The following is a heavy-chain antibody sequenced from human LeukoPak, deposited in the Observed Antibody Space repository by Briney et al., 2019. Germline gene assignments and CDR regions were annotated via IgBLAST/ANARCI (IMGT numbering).Heavy chain of an antibody. V-gene: IGHV3-7*01. CDR3: ARDTARGDFDY. Sequence: PGGSLRLSCAASGFTFSHYWMSWVRQAPGKGLEWVANIKHDGSAKYYVDSVKGRFTISRDNAKNSLFLQMNSLRAEDTSVYYCARDTARGDFDYWGQGTLVTVSP. J-gene: IGHJ4*02. D-gene: IGHD6-25*01. CDR1: GFTFSHYW. CDR2: IKHDGSAK.